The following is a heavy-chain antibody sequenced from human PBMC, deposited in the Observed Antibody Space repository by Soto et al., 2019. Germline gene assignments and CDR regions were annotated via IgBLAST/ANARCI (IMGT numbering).Heavy chain of an antibody. CDR1: GFTFSSYG. Sequence: QVQLVESGGGVVQPGRSLRLSCAASGFTFSSYGMHWVRQAAGKGLEWVALIAHDGSNKYYADSVKGRFTISRDNSKNTLYLQMNSLRTEDTAVYYCAKDPQPRSASSPGDYWGQGTLVTVSS. CDR2: IAHDGSNK. J-gene: IGHJ4*02. D-gene: IGHD6-6*01. CDR3: AKDPQPRSASSPGDY. V-gene: IGHV3-30*18.